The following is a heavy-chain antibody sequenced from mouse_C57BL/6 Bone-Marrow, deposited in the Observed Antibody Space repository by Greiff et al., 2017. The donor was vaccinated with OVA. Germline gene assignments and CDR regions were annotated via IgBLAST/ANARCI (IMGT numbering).Heavy chain of an antibody. V-gene: IGHV1-76*01. CDR1: GYTFTDYY. D-gene: IGHD2-3*01. CDR3: ASPLYDGYYSYAMDY. J-gene: IGHJ4*01. Sequence: VQLQQSGAELVRPGASVKLSCKASGYTFTDYYINWVKQRPGQGLEWIARIYPGSGNTYYNEKFKGKATLTAEKSSSTAYMQLSSLTSEDSAVYVCASPLYDGYYSYAMDYWGQGTSVTVSS. CDR2: IYPGSGNT.